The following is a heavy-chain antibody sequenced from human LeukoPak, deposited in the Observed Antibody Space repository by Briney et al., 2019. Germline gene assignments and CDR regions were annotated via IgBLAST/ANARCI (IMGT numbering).Heavy chain of an antibody. Sequence: PGGSLRLSCSASGFTFSAYTMNWVRQAPGQGLEWVSYISSGSSSVYYADSVKGRFTISRDNAKNSLYLQMNSLRAEDTAVYYCARRFHYYDSSGYDYWGQGTLVTVSS. J-gene: IGHJ4*02. CDR1: GFTFSAYT. CDR3: ARRFHYYDSSGYDY. CDR2: ISSGSSSV. V-gene: IGHV3-48*04. D-gene: IGHD3-22*01.